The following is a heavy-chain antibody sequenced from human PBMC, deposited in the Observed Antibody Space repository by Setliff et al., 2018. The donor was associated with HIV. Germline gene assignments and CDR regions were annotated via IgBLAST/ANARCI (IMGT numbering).Heavy chain of an antibody. Sequence: GASVKVSCKASGYTFTNYDINWVRQATGQGLEWVGWMNPKSGNTGYAQKFQERVTITRDMSTSTAYMELSSLRSEDTAVYYCAALYYDSSGYYPGAFDIWGQGTMVTVSS. CDR1: GYTFTNYD. V-gene: IGHV1-8*03. CDR2: MNPKSGNT. J-gene: IGHJ3*02. D-gene: IGHD3-22*01. CDR3: AALYYDSSGYYPGAFDI.